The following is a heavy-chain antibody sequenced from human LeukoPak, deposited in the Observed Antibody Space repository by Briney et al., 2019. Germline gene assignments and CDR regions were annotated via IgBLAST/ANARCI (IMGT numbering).Heavy chain of an antibody. V-gene: IGHV3-23*01. CDR2: ISGGDDTT. J-gene: IGHJ4*02. Sequence: GGSLRLSCAASGFTFSSYAMSWVRQAPGKGLEWVSGISGGDDTTYFADSVKGRFTISRDNSKNTLYLQMNRLRAEDTAVYYCAKDKQWLVLDYWGQGTLVTVSS. CDR3: AKDKQWLVLDY. D-gene: IGHD6-19*01. CDR1: GFTFSSYA.